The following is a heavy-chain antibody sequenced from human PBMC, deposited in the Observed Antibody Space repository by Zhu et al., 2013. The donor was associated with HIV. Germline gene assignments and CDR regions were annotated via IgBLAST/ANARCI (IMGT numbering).Heavy chain of an antibody. J-gene: IGHJ4*02. V-gene: IGHV1-2*02. CDR3: ARDFFYERPGAGYY. CDR1: GYTFTGYY. Sequence: QVQLVQSGAEVKKPGASVNVSCKASGYTFTGYYMHWVRQAPGQGLEWMGWTNPKSGGSNYAQKFHGRVTMTRDTSINTVYMELRSLRSDDTAAYYCARDFFYERPGAGYYWGQGTLVIVSS. CDR2: TNPKSGGS. D-gene: IGHD3-22*01.